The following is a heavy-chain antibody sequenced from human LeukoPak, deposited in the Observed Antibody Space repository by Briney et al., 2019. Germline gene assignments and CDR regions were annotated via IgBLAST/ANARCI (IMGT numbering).Heavy chain of an antibody. CDR3: TRGRGPDGYNYFDY. CDR1: GFTFSSYW. CDR2: IKQDGSER. J-gene: IGHJ4*02. Sequence: PGGSLRLSCAASGFTFSSYWMSWVRQAPGKGLEWVANIKQDGSERYYVDSVKGRFTISRDNAKNSLYLQMNSLRAEDTAVYYCTRGRGPDGYNYFDYWGQGTLVTVSS. D-gene: IGHD5-24*01. V-gene: IGHV3-7*02.